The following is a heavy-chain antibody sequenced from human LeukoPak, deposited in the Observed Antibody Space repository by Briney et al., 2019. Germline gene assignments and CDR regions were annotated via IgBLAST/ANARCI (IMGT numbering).Heavy chain of an antibody. J-gene: IGHJ4*02. Sequence: SVKVSCKASGYTFTSYAISWVRQAPGQGLEWMGGIIPIFGTANYAQKFQGRVTITADESTSTAYMELSSLRSEDTAVYYCATLIWGGHPGGITMVRGVIIAPYYFDYWGQGILVTVSS. CDR1: GYTFTSYA. D-gene: IGHD3-10*01. V-gene: IGHV1-69*13. CDR2: IIPIFGTA. CDR3: ATLIWGGHPGGITMVRGVIIAPYYFDY.